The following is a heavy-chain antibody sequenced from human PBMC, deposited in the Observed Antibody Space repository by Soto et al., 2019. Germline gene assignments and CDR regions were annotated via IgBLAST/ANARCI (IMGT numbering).Heavy chain of an antibody. CDR3: AKEGAIPGEVDA. Sequence: HLAQSGPEVKRPGASVKISCKASGFIFTDWFMHWVRQAPGQGPEWMGIIKTSGGNSIYSQKFHDRVTMTRDTSTSTLSVELSSLTSADTAVYYCAKEGAIPGEVDAWGQGTLVNVSS. J-gene: IGHJ1*01. CDR1: GFIFTDWF. CDR2: IKTSGGNS. V-gene: IGHV1-46*01. D-gene: IGHD2-21*01.